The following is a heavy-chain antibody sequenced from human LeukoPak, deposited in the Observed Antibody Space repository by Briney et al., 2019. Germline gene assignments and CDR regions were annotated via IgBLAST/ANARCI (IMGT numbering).Heavy chain of an antibody. Sequence: SETLSLTCTVSGGSISSGGYYWSWIRQHPGKGLEWIGYIYYSGSTYYNPSLKSRVTISVDTFKNQFSLKLSSVTAADTAVYYCASRGEYCSSTSCQFPFDPWGQGTLVTVSS. D-gene: IGHD2-2*01. CDR3: ASRGEYCSSTSCQFPFDP. J-gene: IGHJ5*02. CDR1: GGSISSGGYY. V-gene: IGHV4-31*03. CDR2: IYYSGST.